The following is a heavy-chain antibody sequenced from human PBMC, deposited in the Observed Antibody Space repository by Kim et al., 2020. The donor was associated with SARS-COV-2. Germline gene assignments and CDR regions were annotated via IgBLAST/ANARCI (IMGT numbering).Heavy chain of an antibody. V-gene: IGHV4-38-2*02. CDR2: IYHSGTS. D-gene: IGHD2-2*01. CDR1: GYSISSGYF. J-gene: IGHJ4*02. Sequence: SETLSLTCTVSGYSISSGYFWGWIRQPPGKGLEWIANIYHSGTSNYNPSLKSRVTISVDTSKNQFSLKLSSVTAADTAVYYCARDPYCGRAGCYPYDYWGQGTLVTVSS. CDR3: ARDPYCGRAGCYPYDY.